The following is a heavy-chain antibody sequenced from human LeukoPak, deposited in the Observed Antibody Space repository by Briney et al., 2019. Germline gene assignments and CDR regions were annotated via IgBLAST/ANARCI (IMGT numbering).Heavy chain of an antibody. V-gene: IGHV3-7*01. CDR3: ATSRTKAAAAQGTFDY. CDR1: GFTFSSYW. Sequence: GGSLRLSCAASGFTFSSYWMSWVRQAPGRGLEWVANIKQDGSEKYYVDSVKGRFTISRDNAKNSLYLQMNSLRAEDTAVYYCATSRTKAAAAQGTFDYWGQGTLVTVSS. D-gene: IGHD6-13*01. J-gene: IGHJ4*02. CDR2: IKQDGSEK.